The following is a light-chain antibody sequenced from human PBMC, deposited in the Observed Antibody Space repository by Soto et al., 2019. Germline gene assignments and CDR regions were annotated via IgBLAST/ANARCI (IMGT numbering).Light chain of an antibody. V-gene: IGLV2-14*01. Sequence: QSALSQPASVSGSPGPSIPISCTGTSSDVGLYDYVSWYQQHPGKAPQLIIYPVSNRPSGVSNRFSASKSGNTASLTISGLQAEDEADYYCGSYTTSSNYVFGTGTKVTVL. J-gene: IGLJ1*01. CDR1: SSDVGLYDY. CDR3: GSYTTSSNYV. CDR2: PVS.